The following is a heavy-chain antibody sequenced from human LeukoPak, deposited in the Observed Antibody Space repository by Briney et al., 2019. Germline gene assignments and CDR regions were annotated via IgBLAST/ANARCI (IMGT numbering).Heavy chain of an antibody. D-gene: IGHD6-19*01. CDR2: VSNSGTNT. CDR1: GFTFSRYA. CDR3: AKDLSYTSGASDH. J-gene: IGHJ4*02. Sequence: GGSLRLSCAASGFTFSRYAMSWVRQAPGKGLEWVSAVSNSGTNTHYAGSVKGRITFSRDNSKNTLSLQLRSLRAEDTAVYYCAKDLSYTSGASDHWGQGTLVTVSS. V-gene: IGHV3-23*01.